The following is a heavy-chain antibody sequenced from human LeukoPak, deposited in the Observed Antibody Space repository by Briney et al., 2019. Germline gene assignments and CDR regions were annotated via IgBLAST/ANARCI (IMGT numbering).Heavy chain of an antibody. Sequence: GRSLRLSCAASGFTSSSYGMHWVRQAPGKGLEWVAVISYDGSNKYYADSVKGRFTISRDNSKNTLYLQMNSLRAEDTAVYYCARGEIVGAQGYYGMDVWGQGTTVTVSS. D-gene: IGHD1-26*01. J-gene: IGHJ6*02. CDR2: ISYDGSNK. CDR3: ARGEIVGAQGYYGMDV. V-gene: IGHV3-30*03. CDR1: GFTSSSYG.